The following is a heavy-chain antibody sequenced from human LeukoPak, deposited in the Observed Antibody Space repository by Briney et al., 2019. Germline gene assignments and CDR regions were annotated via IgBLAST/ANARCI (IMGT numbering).Heavy chain of an antibody. J-gene: IGHJ5*02. CDR2: ISSSSSYI. CDR1: GFTFSSYS. V-gene: IGHV3-21*01. Sequence: GGSLRLSCAASGFTFSSYSMNWVRQAPGKGLEWVSSISSSSSYIYYADSVKGRFTISRDNAKNSLYLQMNSLRAEDTAVYYCARDRGSGSYASWFDPWGQGTLVTVSS. CDR3: ARDRGSGSYASWFDP. D-gene: IGHD3-10*01.